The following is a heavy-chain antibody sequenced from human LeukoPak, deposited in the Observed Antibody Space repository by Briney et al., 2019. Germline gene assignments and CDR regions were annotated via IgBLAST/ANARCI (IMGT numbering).Heavy chain of an antibody. Sequence: GGSLRLSCAGTGYTFSSYGMNWVRQAPGKGLEWVSSMSRNSDSEKYADSVRGRFTISRDNAKNSLYLQMNSLRAEDTAVYYCARGFVWGVPLFDYWGQGTLVTVSS. CDR3: ARGFVWGVPLFDY. J-gene: IGHJ4*02. V-gene: IGHV3-48*03. D-gene: IGHD3-10*01. CDR2: MSRNSDSE. CDR1: GYTFSSYG.